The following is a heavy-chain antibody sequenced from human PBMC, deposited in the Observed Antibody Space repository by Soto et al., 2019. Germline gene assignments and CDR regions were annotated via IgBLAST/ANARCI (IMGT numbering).Heavy chain of an antibody. V-gene: IGHV1-18*01. D-gene: IGHD3-10*01. CDR1: GYTFTSYG. Sequence: APVKVSCKASGYTFTSYGISWVRQAPGQGLEWMGWISAYNGNTNYAQKLQGRVTMTTDTSTSTAYMELRSLRSDDTAVYYCARVVGLNYYGSGKLYYFDYWGQGTLVTVSS. J-gene: IGHJ4*02. CDR3: ARVVGLNYYGSGKLYYFDY. CDR2: ISAYNGNT.